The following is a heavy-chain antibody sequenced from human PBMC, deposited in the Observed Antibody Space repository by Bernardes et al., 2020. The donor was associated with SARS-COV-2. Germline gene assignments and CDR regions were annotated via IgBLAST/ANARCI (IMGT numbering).Heavy chain of an antibody. Sequence: SETLSLTCTVSGGSMSSYYWSWIRQPPGKGLEWIGYIYYSGNTNYNPSLKSRVTISVDTSKNQFSLKLSSVTAADTAMYYCARHSYYGSGTFDYWGQGTLVTVSS. CDR3: ARHSYYGSGTFDY. CDR2: IYYSGNT. CDR1: GGSMSSYY. J-gene: IGHJ4*02. D-gene: IGHD3-10*01. V-gene: IGHV4-59*01.